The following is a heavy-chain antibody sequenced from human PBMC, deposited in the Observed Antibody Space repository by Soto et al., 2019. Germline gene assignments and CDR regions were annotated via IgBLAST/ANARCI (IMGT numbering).Heavy chain of an antibody. CDR3: ARGGAGDY. CDR2: IYSAGST. J-gene: IGHJ4*02. Sequence: EVQLVESGGGLIQPGGSLRLSCAASGFTVSSNYMSWVRQAPGKGLEWVSVIYSAGSTYYADSVKGRFTISRDNSKNTLDLQMKSLRAGDSAVYYRARGGAGDYRCQGTLVTVSS. D-gene: IGHD6-19*01. V-gene: IGHV3-53*01. CDR1: GFTVSSNY.